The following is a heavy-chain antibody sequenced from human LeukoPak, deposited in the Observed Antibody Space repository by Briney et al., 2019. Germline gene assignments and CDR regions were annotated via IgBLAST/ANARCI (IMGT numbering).Heavy chain of an antibody. V-gene: IGHV4-59*08. D-gene: IGHD3-22*01. CDR1: GGSISRHY. CDR3: ARLLNNDNSGDPDTFDM. CDR2: ISYSGST. J-gene: IGHJ3*02. Sequence: SETLSLTCSVSGGSISRHYWSWIRQPPGKGLEWIGYISYSGSTRYNPSFQSRVTISMEMSKTHFSLKLTSVTAADTAVYYCARLLNNDNSGDPDTFDMWGSGTMVTVSS.